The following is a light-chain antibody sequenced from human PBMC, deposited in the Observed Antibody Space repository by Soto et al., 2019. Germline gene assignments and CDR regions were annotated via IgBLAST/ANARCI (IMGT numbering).Light chain of an antibody. CDR2: WAS. CDR3: QQYYSTVH. J-gene: IGKJ2*01. Sequence: DIVMTQSPDSLAVSLGERATINCKSSQSVLCSSNNKNYLAWYQQKPGQPPKLLIYWASTRESGVPDRFSGSGSGTDFTLTISSLQAEDVAVYYCQQYYSTVHFGQGTKLEIK. CDR1: QSVLCSSNNKNY. V-gene: IGKV4-1*01.